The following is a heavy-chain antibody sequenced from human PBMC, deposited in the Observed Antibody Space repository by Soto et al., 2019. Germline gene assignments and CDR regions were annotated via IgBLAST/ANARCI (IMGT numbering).Heavy chain of an antibody. CDR2: IYYSGST. CDR3: ARVPRDCSGGSCYSGRWFDP. J-gene: IGHJ5*02. Sequence: PSETLSLTCTVSGGSVSSGSYYWSWIRQPPGKGLEWIGYIYYSGSTNYNPSLKSRVTISVDTSKNQFSLKLSSVTAEDTAVYYCARVPRDCSGGSCYSGRWFDPWGQGTLVTVSS. D-gene: IGHD2-15*01. V-gene: IGHV4-61*01. CDR1: GGSVSSGSYY.